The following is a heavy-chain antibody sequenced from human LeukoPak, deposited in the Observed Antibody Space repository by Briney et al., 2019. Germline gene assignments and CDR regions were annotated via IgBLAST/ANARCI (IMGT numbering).Heavy chain of an antibody. J-gene: IGHJ4*02. Sequence: ASVKVSCKASGYTFTSYGTSWVREGPGQGLEWMGWISAYNGNTNYAQKLQGRVTMTTDTSTSTAYMELRSLRSDDTAVYYCARALWFNRQPPILSSGYWVYFDYWGQGTLVTVSS. CDR1: GYTFTSYG. D-gene: IGHD3-22*01. V-gene: IGHV1-18*01. CDR3: ARALWFNRQPPILSSGYWVYFDY. CDR2: ISAYNGNT.